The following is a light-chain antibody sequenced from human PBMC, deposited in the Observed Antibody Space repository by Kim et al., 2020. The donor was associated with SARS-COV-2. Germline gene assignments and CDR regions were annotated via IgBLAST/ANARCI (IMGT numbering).Light chain of an antibody. CDR2: AAS. J-gene: IGKJ1*01. CDR3: QQSGT. CDR1: QSVDSTF. Sequence: EIVLTQSPGTLSLSPGERATLSCRASQSVDSTFLAWFQHKPGQTPRLLIYAASTRATGIPDRFSGSGSGTDFTLTISRLEPEDFAVYYCQQSGTFGQGTKVDIK. V-gene: IGKV3-20*01.